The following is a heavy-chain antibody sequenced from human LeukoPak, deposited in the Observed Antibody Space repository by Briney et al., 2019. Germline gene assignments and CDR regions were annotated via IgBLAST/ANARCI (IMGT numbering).Heavy chain of an antibody. CDR1: GFTFSSNW. V-gene: IGHV3-21*01. J-gene: IGHJ6*02. CDR3: AREADRYGMDV. Sequence: GGSLRLSCAASGFTFSSNWMHWVRQAPGKGLEWVSSISSGSSYIYYADSVKGRFTISRDNAKNSLYLQMHSLRAEDTAVYYCAREADRYGMDVWGQGTTVTVSS. CDR2: ISSGSSYI.